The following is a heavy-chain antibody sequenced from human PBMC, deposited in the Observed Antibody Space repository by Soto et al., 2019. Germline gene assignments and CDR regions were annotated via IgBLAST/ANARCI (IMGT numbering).Heavy chain of an antibody. Sequence: ASVKVSCKASGYTFTSYGISWLRQAPGQGLEWMGWISAYNGNTNYAQKLQGRVTMTTDTSTSTAYMELRSLRSDDTAVYYCARYHGIAARRYYYYGMDVWGQGTTVTVSS. V-gene: IGHV1-18*04. CDR1: GYTFTSYG. CDR3: ARYHGIAARRYYYYGMDV. J-gene: IGHJ6*02. CDR2: ISAYNGNT. D-gene: IGHD6-6*01.